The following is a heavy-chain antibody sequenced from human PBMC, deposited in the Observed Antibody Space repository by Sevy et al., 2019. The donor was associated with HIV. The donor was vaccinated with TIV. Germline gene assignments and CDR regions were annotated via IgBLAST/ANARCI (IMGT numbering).Heavy chain of an antibody. CDR3: ARGGYYDFWSGYYKWLFDY. CDR1: GFTFSDYY. CDR2: ISSTGSTI. V-gene: IGHV3-11*01. D-gene: IGHD3-3*01. J-gene: IGHJ4*02. Sequence: GGSLRLSCAASGFTFSDYYMSWIRQAPGKGLEWVSYISSTGSTIYYADSVKGRFTISRDNAKNSLYLQMNSLRAEDTAVYYCARGGYYDFWSGYYKWLFDYWGQGTLVTVSS.